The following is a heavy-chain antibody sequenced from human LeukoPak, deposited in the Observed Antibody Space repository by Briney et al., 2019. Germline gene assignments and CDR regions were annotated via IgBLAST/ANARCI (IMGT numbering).Heavy chain of an antibody. J-gene: IGHJ6*02. CDR3: AKDKRDCSSTSCYAVGVLDYYYGMDV. Sequence: AGGSLRLSCAASGFTFSSYAMSWVRQAPGKGLEWVSAISGSGGSTYYADSVKGRFTNSRDNSKNTLYLQMNSLRAEDTAVYYCAKDKRDCSSTSCYAVGVLDYYYGMDVWGQGTTVTVSS. CDR1: GFTFSSYA. V-gene: IGHV3-23*01. CDR2: ISGSGGST. D-gene: IGHD2-2*01.